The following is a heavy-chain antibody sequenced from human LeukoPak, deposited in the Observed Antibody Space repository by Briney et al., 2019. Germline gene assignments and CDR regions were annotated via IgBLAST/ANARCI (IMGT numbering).Heavy chain of an antibody. CDR3: ARVWAVLRYFNPPDY. Sequence: SVKVSCKASGGTFSSYAISWVRQAPGQGLEWMGRIIPILGIANYAQKFQGRVTITADKSTSTAYMELSSLRSEDTAVYYCARVWAVLRYFNPPDYWGQGTLVTVSS. V-gene: IGHV1-69*04. D-gene: IGHD3-9*01. J-gene: IGHJ4*02. CDR1: GGTFSSYA. CDR2: IIPILGIA.